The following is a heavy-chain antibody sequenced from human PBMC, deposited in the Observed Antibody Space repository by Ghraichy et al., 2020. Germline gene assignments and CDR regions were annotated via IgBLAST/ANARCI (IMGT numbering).Heavy chain of an antibody. D-gene: IGHD3-22*01. CDR3: AKVFEGYYYDSSVPLDY. V-gene: IGHV3-23*01. J-gene: IGHJ4*02. Sequence: GGSLRLSCAASGFTFSSYAMSWVRQAPGKGLEWVSAISGSGGSTYYADSVKGRFTISRDNSKNTLYLQMNSLRAEDTAVYYCAKVFEGYYYDSSVPLDYWGQGTLVTVSS. CDR2: ISGSGGST. CDR1: GFTFSSYA.